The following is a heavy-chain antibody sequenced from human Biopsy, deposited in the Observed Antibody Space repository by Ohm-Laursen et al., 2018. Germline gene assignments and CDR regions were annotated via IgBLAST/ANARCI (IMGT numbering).Heavy chain of an antibody. J-gene: IGHJ4*02. V-gene: IGHV1-69*11. CDR3: AREAIGYQLPCDD. Sequence: TEKDSCKAHTGRLNSYGIIGVRQAPGQGLERMGRIIPILRTTAYAQTFLGRVTITADSPTSTVDMELTSLTSDDTAVYFCAREAIGYQLPCDDWGQGTLVTVSS. D-gene: IGHD2-2*01. CDR2: IIPILRTT. CDR1: TGRLNSYG.